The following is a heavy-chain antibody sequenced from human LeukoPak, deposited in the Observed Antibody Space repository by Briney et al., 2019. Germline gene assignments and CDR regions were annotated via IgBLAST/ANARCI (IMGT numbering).Heavy chain of an antibody. V-gene: IGHV4-59*08. D-gene: IGHD3-10*01. CDR1: GGSISSYY. CDR3: ARQKLLWFGELLYWWFDP. Sequence: SETLSLTCTVSGGSISSYYWSWIRQPPGKGLEWIGYIYYSGSTNYNPSLKSRVTISVDPSKNQFSLKLSSVTAADTAVYYCARQKLLWFGELLYWWFDPWGQGTLVTVSS. CDR2: IYYSGST. J-gene: IGHJ5*02.